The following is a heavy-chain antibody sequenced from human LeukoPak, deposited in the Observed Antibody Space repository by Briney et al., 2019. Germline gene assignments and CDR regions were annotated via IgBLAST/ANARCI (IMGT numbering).Heavy chain of an antibody. Sequence: GGSLRLSCAASGFTVSSNYMSWVRQAPGKGLGWVSVIYSGGSTYYADSVKGRFTISRDNSKNTLYLQMNSLRAEDTAVYYCARDSGSSGWYGDFDYWGQGTLVTVSS. CDR2: IYSGGST. J-gene: IGHJ4*02. CDR1: GFTVSSNY. V-gene: IGHV3-66*01. D-gene: IGHD6-19*01. CDR3: ARDSGSSGWYGDFDY.